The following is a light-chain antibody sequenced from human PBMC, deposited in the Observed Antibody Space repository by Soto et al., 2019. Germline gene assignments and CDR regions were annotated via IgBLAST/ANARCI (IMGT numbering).Light chain of an antibody. J-gene: IGKJ3*01. CDR1: QGISSY. CDR2: AAS. CDR3: QQLNSYPQEVT. V-gene: IGKV1-9*01. Sequence: DIQLTQSPSFLSASVGDRVTITCRASQGISSYLAWYQQKPGKAPKLLIYAASTLQSGVPSRFSGSGSGTEFTLTISSLQPEDFATYYCQQLNSYPQEVTFGPGTKVDIK.